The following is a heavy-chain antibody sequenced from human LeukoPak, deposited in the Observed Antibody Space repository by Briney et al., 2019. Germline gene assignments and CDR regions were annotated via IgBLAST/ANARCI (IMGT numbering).Heavy chain of an antibody. J-gene: IGHJ4*02. V-gene: IGHV1-18*01. Sequence: ASVKVSCKASGFSFTTYGFSWVRQAPGHGLEWVGWISAHSGKTDSAQKFQGRVTMTTDTPTSTAYMELTSLRSDDTAEYYCARDGSSGLLGEFNYWGQGTRVTVSS. CDR1: GFSFTTYG. D-gene: IGHD1-26*01. CDR2: ISAHSGKT. CDR3: ARDGSSGLLGEFNY.